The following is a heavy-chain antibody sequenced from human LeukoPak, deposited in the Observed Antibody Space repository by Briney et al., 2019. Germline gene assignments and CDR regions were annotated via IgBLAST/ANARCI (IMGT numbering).Heavy chain of an antibody. CDR2: IKQDGSEK. CDR3: ARFNYPRRQFDP. D-gene: IGHD1-7*01. CDR1: GFTFTTYW. Sequence: GGSLRLSCAASGFTFTTYWMSWVRQAPGKGLEWVANIKQDGSEKYYVDSVKGRFTISRDNAKNSLYLQMNSLRAEDTAVYYCARFNYPRRQFDPWGQGTLVTVSS. V-gene: IGHV3-7*01. J-gene: IGHJ5*02.